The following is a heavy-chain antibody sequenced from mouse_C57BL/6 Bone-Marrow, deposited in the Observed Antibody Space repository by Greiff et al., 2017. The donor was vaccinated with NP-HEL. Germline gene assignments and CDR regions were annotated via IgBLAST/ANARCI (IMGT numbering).Heavy chain of an antibody. D-gene: IGHD1-1*01. CDR3: ARAYEGAYFAD. CDR2: IDPSDSYT. V-gene: IGHV1-69*01. Sequence: QVQLQQPGAELVMPGASVKLSCKASGYTFTSYWMHWVKQRPGQGLEWIGEIDPSDSYTNYNQKFKGKSTLTVDKSSRTAYMQLSSLTSEDSAVYYCARAYEGAYFADWGQGTLVTVSA. J-gene: IGHJ3*01. CDR1: GYTFTSYW.